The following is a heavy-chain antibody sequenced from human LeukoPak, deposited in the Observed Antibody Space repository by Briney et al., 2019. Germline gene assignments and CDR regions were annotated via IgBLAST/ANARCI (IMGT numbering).Heavy chain of an antibody. V-gene: IGHV3-30*02. J-gene: IGHJ4*02. D-gene: IGHD3-16*01. CDR1: GFTVSSNY. CDR2: IRYDGSNK. Sequence: GGSLRLSCAASGFTVSSNYMSWVRQAPGKGLEWVAFIRYDGSNKYYADSVKGRFTISRDNSKNTLYLQMNSLRAEDTAVYYCAKVLGGGAGPFDYWGQGTLVTVSS. CDR3: AKVLGGGAGPFDY.